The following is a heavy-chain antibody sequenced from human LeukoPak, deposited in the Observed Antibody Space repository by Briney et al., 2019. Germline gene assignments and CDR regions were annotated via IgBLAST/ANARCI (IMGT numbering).Heavy chain of an antibody. CDR1: GYTFTSYG. CDR3: ARDLYGSGPNHFDY. Sequence: ASVKVSCKASGYTFTSYGISWVRQAPGQGLEWMGWISAYNGNTNYAQKLQGRGTMTTDTSTSTAYMELRSLRSDDTAVYYCARDLYGSGPNHFDYWGQGTLVTVSS. V-gene: IGHV1-18*01. CDR2: ISAYNGNT. D-gene: IGHD3-10*01. J-gene: IGHJ4*02.